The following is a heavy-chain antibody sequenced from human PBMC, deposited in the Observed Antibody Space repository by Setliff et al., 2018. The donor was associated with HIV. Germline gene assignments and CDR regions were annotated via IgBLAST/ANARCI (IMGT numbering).Heavy chain of an antibody. D-gene: IGHD6-13*01. J-gene: IGHJ4*02. CDR3: ARVGAAAGGFGY. CDR2: VNRDGSST. V-gene: IGHV3-74*01. Sequence: RGSLRLSCAASGFTFDRFWMHWVRQAPGKGLVWVSRVNRDGSSTTYADSVKDRFTISRDNAKNTLYLQMNSLRAGDTGVYYCARVGAAAGGFGYWGQGTLVTVSS. CDR1: GFTFDRFW.